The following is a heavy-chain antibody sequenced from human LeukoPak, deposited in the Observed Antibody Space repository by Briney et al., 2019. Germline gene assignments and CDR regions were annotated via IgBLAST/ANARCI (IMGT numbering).Heavy chain of an antibody. J-gene: IGHJ6*02. Sequence: SETLSLTCTVSGGSVSSGSYYWSWIRQPPGRGLEWIGYIYYSGSTNYNPSLKSRVTISVDTSKNQFSLKLSSVTAADTAVYYCARGRRYSSSSYPHYYYYYGMDVWGQGTTVTVSS. CDR3: ARGRRYSSSSYPHYYYYYGMDV. CDR2: IYYSGST. D-gene: IGHD6-6*01. CDR1: GGSVSSGSYY. V-gene: IGHV4-61*01.